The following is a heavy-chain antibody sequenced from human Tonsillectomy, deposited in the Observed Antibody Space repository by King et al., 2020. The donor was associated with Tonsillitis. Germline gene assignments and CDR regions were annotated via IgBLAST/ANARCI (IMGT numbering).Heavy chain of an antibody. CDR2: IYYSGST. V-gene: IGHV4-59*08. CDR1: GVSISSYY. CDR3: ARGIVVVNGDTFDI. J-gene: IGHJ3*02. D-gene: IGHD3-22*01. Sequence: VQLQESGPGLVKSSETLSLTCTVSGVSISSYYWSWIRQPPGKGLECIGYIYYSGSTRYNPSLKSRVTISVDTSKNQFSLHLMSVTAADTAVYYCARGIVVVNGDTFDIWGQGTMVTVSS.